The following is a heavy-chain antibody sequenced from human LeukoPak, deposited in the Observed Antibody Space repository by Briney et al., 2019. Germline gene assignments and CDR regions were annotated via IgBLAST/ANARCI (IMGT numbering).Heavy chain of an antibody. CDR1: GGSISSSSYY. J-gene: IGHJ4*02. V-gene: IGHV4-39*01. D-gene: IGHD3-10*01. CDR3: ARQEDYYGSGSYYKSLLEFDY. Sequence: SETLSLTCTVSGGSISSSSYYWGWIRQPPGKGLEWIGSIYYSGSTYYNPSLKSRVTISVDTSKNQFSLKLSSVTAADTAVYYCARQEDYYGSGSYYKSLLEFDYWGQGTLVTVSS. CDR2: IYYSGST.